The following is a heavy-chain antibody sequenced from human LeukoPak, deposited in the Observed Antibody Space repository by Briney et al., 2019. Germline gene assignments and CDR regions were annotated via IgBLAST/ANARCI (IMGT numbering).Heavy chain of an antibody. CDR3: ARGDFNCSSTSCYGSDAFDI. CDR2: INHSGST. J-gene: IGHJ3*02. V-gene: IGHV4-34*01. Sequence: SETLSLTCAVYGGSFSGYYWSWIRQPPGKGLEWIGEINHSGSTNYNPSLKSRVTISVDPSKNQFSLKLSSVTAADTAVYYCARGDFNCSSTSCYGSDAFDIWGQGTMVTVSS. D-gene: IGHD2-2*01. CDR1: GGSFSGYY.